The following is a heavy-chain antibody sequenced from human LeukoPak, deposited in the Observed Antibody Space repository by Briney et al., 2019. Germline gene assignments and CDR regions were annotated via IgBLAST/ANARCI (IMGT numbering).Heavy chain of an antibody. V-gene: IGHV3-23*01. D-gene: IGHD2-8*02. Sequence: QAGGSLRLSCEASGFTFSTFAMIWVRQPPGKGLEWVSSIFPSGGKIHYADSVRGRFTISRDNSKSTLSLQMNSLRAEDTAIYYCATYRQVLLPFESWGQGTLVTVSS. J-gene: IGHJ4*02. CDR1: GFTFSTFA. CDR3: ATYRQVLLPFES. CDR2: IFPSGGKI.